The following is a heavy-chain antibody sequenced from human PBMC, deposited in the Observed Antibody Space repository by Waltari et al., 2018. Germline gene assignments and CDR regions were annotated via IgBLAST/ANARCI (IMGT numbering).Heavy chain of an antibody. Sequence: QVQLQQSGPGLVTPSQTLSLTCAISRPSVPSNTSAWLSTRQSPSRGLEWLGRTYYRSKWYNDYAVSVKSRITINPDTSKNQFSLQLNSVTPEDTAVYYCARTEPGGLFNSWGQGTLVTVSS. J-gene: IGHJ4*02. CDR3: ARTEPGGLFNS. CDR1: RPSVPSNTSA. D-gene: IGHD3-16*01. V-gene: IGHV6-1*01. CDR2: TYYRSKWYN.